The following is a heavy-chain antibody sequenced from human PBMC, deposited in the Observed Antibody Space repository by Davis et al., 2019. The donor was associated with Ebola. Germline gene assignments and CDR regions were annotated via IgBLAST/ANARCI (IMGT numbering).Heavy chain of an antibody. CDR3: ARDQDTSPEWNWFDS. V-gene: IGHV3-23*01. CDR2: ISGHGDIT. D-gene: IGHD3-3*01. Sequence: GESLKISCAASGFALSSHAMIWVRQAPEKGLEWVSAISGHGDITHYADSVKGRFTISRDNSKNTLYLQMNSLRAEDTALYYCARDQDTSPEWNWFDSWGQGTLVTVSS. J-gene: IGHJ5*01. CDR1: GFALSSHA.